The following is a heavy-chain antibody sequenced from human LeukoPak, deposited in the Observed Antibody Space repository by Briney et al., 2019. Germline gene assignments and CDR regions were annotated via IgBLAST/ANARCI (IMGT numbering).Heavy chain of an antibody. J-gene: IGHJ4*02. V-gene: IGHV1-69*04. CDR2: IIPILGIA. CDR1: GGTFSSYA. CDR3: ARQTGYSSGWTRGGYFDY. D-gene: IGHD6-19*01. Sequence: SVKGSCKASGGTFSSYAISWVRQAPGQGLEWMGRIIPILGIANYAQKFQGRVTITADKSTSTAYTELSSLRSEDTAVYYCARQTGYSSGWTRGGYFDYWGQGTLVTVSS.